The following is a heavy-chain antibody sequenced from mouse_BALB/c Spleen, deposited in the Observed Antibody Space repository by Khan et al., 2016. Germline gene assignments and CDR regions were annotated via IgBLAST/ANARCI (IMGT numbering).Heavy chain of an antibody. CDR3: TQTCYYYVTRYERYYAMDC. J-gene: IGHJ4*01. CDR2: IKPSNGGT. V-gene: IGHV1S81*02. Sequence: VQLQEPGAELVSPGASVKLFCKTSGYTFSSYFRYWVKQRPGQGLEWIGEIKPSNGGTNFNENFKSKATLTVDKSSSTSYIQLTSLTSEDAADYYSTQTCYYYVTRYERYYAMDCWGQGTSVTVSS. CDR1: GYTFSSYF. D-gene: IGHD1-1*01.